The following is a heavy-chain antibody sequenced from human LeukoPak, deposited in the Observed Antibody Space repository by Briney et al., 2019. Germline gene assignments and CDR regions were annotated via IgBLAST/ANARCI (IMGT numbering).Heavy chain of an antibody. CDR2: ISYDGSNK. V-gene: IGHV3-30*18. CDR1: GFTFSSYA. D-gene: IGHD3-10*01. Sequence: GGSLRLSCVDSGFTFSSYAMHWVRQAPGKGLEWVAVISYDGSNKYYADSVKGRFTISRDNSKNTLYLQMNSLRAEDTAVYYCAKKDYYGSGSHIDYWGQGTLVTVSS. J-gene: IGHJ4*02. CDR3: AKKDYYGSGSHIDY.